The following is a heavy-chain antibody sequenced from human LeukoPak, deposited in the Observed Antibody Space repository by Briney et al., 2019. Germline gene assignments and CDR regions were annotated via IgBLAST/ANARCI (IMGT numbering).Heavy chain of an antibody. D-gene: IGHD1-26*01. CDR3: AREAGATTSPFDY. CDR1: GGSFSGYY. V-gene: IGHV4-34*09. CDR2: IYYSGST. J-gene: IGHJ4*02. Sequence: SETLSLTCAVYGGSFSGYYWSWIRQPPGKGLEWIGYIYYSGSTYYNPSLKSRVTISVDTSKNQFSLKLSSVTAADTAVYYCAREAGATTSPFDYWGQGTLVTVSS.